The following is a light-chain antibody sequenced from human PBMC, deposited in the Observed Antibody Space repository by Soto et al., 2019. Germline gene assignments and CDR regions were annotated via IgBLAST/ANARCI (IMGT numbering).Light chain of an antibody. V-gene: IGKV3-11*01. CDR2: DAS. CDR1: QSVRTY. Sequence: EIVLTQSPATLSLSPGERATLSCRASQSVRTYLGWYQQKPGQAPRLLIYDASNRATGIPARFSGSGSGTDFTLTISSLEPEDFEVYYCQPRANWLFTFGPGTKVDIK. CDR3: QPRANWLFT. J-gene: IGKJ3*01.